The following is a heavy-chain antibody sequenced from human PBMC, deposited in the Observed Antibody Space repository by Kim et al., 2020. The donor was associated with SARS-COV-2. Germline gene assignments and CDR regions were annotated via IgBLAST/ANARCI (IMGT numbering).Heavy chain of an antibody. Sequence: GESPKISCKASGYNFISNWIVWVRQMPGKGLEWMGMIYPGDSETRYSPSFRGQVTFSVDMSVTSAYVEWDSVRASDTATYYCARLEGDYGFYYYNAMDIWGQGTTVTVS. V-gene: IGHV5-51*01. CDR3: ARLEGDYGFYYYNAMDI. J-gene: IGHJ6*02. CDR2: IYPGDSET. CDR1: GYNFISNW. D-gene: IGHD3-10*01.